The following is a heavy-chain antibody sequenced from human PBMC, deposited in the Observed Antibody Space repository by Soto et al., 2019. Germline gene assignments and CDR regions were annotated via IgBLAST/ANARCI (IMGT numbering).Heavy chain of an antibody. J-gene: IGHJ4*02. CDR2: ISGSGGST. D-gene: IGHD4-17*01. CDR1: GFPFSSYA. V-gene: IGHV3-23*01. CDR3: AKGIGVTYGGNSNYFDY. Sequence: GGSLRLSCAASGFPFSSYAMSWVRQAPGKGLEWVSAISGSGGSTYYADSVKGRFTISRDNSKNTLYLQMNSLRAEDTAVYYCAKGIGVTYGGNSNYFDYWGQGTLVTVSS.